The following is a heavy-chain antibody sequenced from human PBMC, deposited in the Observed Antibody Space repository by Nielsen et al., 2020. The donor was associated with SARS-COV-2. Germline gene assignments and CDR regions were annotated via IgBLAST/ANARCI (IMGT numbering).Heavy chain of an antibody. J-gene: IGHJ3*02. V-gene: IGHV1-69*13. D-gene: IGHD6-19*01. CDR2: IIPIFGTA. CDR1: GGTFSSYA. Sequence: SVKVSCKASGGTFSSYAISWVRQVPGQGLEWMGGIIPIFGTANYAQKFQGRVTITADESTSTAYMELSSLRSEDTAVYYCARGEGWLAPDAFDIWGQGTMVTVSS. CDR3: ARGEGWLAPDAFDI.